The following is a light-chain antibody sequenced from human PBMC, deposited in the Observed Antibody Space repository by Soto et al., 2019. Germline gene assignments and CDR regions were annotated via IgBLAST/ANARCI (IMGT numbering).Light chain of an antibody. J-gene: IGKJ3*01. V-gene: IGKV3-20*01. CDR3: QQYGSSPGFT. CDR1: QSVSSTY. CDR2: ATS. Sequence: EIVLTQSPGTLSLSPGERATLSCRASQSVSSTYLAWYQQKPGQAPRLLIYATSSRATGIPDRFSGSGSGTDFTLTISRLEPEDLAVYYCQQYGSSPGFTFGPGTQVDIK.